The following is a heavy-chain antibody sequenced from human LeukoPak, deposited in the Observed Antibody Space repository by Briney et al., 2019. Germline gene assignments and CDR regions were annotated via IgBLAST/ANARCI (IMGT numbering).Heavy chain of an antibody. CDR2: IYDSGST. D-gene: IGHD1-26*01. V-gene: IGHV4-39*02. Sequence: SETLSLTCTVSGVSIRSSYYYWGWIRQPPGKGLEWIGSIYDSGSTYYNPSLKSRVTISVDTSKNQFSLKLSSVTAADTAVYYCAIEAIVGAPRGDYWGQGTPVTVSS. CDR1: GVSIRSSYYY. CDR3: AIEAIVGAPRGDY. J-gene: IGHJ4*02.